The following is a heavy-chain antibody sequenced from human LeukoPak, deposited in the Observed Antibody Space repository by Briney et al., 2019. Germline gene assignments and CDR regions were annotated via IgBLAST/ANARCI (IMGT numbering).Heavy chain of an antibody. J-gene: IGHJ6*02. V-gene: IGHV4-59*08. CDR2: IYYSGST. Sequence: SETLSLTCTVSGGSISSYYWSWIRQPPGNGLEWIGYIYYSGSTNYNPSLKSRVTISVDTSKNQFSLKLSSVTAADTAVYYCARLVVVPAAHRYYYYGMDVWGQGTTVTVSS. CDR1: GGSISSYY. CDR3: ARLVVVPAAHRYYYYGMDV. D-gene: IGHD2-2*01.